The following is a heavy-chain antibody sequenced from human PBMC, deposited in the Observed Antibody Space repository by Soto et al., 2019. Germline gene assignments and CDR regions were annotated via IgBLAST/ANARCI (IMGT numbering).Heavy chain of an antibody. Sequence: GESLKISCQGSGYNFTDFWIGWVRQMPGKGLEYMGIIYPIDSDNRYSPSFQGQVTISADKSITTAYLQWTRLKASDTAMYYCAQGGLEAERFFGHWGPGTMGTVSS. J-gene: IGHJ4*02. CDR3: AQGGLEAERFFGH. CDR2: IYPIDSDN. V-gene: IGHV5-51*01. D-gene: IGHD3-16*01. CDR1: GYNFTDFW.